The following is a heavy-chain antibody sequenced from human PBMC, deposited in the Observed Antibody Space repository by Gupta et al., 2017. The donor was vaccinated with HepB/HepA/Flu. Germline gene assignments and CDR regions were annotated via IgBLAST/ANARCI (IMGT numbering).Heavy chain of an antibody. V-gene: IGHV3-33*01. CDR1: GFTFSSYG. CDR3: AREHWGWRNFDY. CDR2: IWYDGSNK. J-gene: IGHJ4*02. D-gene: IGHD7-27*01. Sequence: QVQLVESGGGVVQPGRSLRLSCAASGFTFSSYGMHWVRQAPGKGLEWVAVIWYDGSNKYYADSVKGRFTISRDNSKNTLYLQMNSLRAEDTAVYYCAREHWGWRNFDYWGQGTLVTVSS.